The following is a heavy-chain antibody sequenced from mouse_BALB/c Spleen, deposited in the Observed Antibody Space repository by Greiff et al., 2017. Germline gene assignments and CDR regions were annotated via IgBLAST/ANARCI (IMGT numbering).Heavy chain of an antibody. Sequence: DVKLVESGGGLVQPGGSLKLSCAASGFTFSSYTMSWVRQTPEKRLEWVAYISNGGGSTYYPDTVKGRFTISRDNAKNTLYLQMSSLKSEDTAMYYCARQGGLQYYFDYWGQGTTLTVSS. J-gene: IGHJ2*01. V-gene: IGHV5-12-2*01. CDR2: ISNGGGST. D-gene: IGHD2-4*01. CDR1: GFTFSSYT. CDR3: ARQGGLQYYFDY.